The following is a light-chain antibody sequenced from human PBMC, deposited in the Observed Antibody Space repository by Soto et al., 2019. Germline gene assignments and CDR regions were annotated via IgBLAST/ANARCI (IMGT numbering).Light chain of an antibody. CDR2: AAS. V-gene: IGKV3D-15*01. Sequence: EIVLTQSPATLSVSPGERASLSCRASQSVSNSLAWYQQKPGQAPRLLIYAASTRATGIPARFSGSGSGTEFTLTISSLQSEDLAVYYCQQYNNWPPMYTFGQGTKLEIK. J-gene: IGKJ2*01. CDR3: QQYNNWPPMYT. CDR1: QSVSNS.